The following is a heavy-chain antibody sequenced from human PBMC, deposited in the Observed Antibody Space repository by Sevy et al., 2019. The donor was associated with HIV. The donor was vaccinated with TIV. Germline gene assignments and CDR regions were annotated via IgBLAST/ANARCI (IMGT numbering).Heavy chain of an antibody. V-gene: IGHV3-49*04. CDR2: FKSKAHGGTA. CDR1: GFTFGDYC. D-gene: IGHD3-16*01. J-gene: IGHJ4*02. Sequence: GGSLRLSCATSGFTFGDYCMSWVRQAPGKGLEWISFFKSKAHGGTAENAASVKDRFTISRDDSKGIVYLQMNNLKTEDAAVCFCARGSGSQSIFDYWGQGTLVTVSS. CDR3: ARGSGSQSIFDY.